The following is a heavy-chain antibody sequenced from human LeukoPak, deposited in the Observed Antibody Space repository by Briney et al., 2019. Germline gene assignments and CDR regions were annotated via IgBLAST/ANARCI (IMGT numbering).Heavy chain of an antibody. J-gene: IGHJ6*03. CDR3: ARDCLPLGAYYYYMDV. CDR2: ISSSSSYI. Sequence: KAGGSLRLSCAASGFTFSSYSMNWVRQAPGKGLEWVSSISSSSSYIYYADSVKGRFTISRDNAKNSLYLQMNSLRAEDTAVYYCARDCLPLGAYYYYMDVWGKGTTVTVSS. CDR1: GFTFSSYS. D-gene: IGHD3-16*01. V-gene: IGHV3-21*01.